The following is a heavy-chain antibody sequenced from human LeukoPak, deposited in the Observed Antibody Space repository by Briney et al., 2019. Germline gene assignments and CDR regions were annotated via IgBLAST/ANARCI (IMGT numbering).Heavy chain of an antibody. CDR1: GYTFTGYY. CDR2: INPNSGGT. D-gene: IGHD4-23*01. CDR3: ARQGYSGHSQGAADY. J-gene: IGHJ4*02. Sequence: ASVKVSCKASGYTFTGYYMHWVRQAPGQGLEWMGWINPNSGGTNYAQKFQGRATMTRDTSISTAYMELSRLRSDDTAVYYCARQGYSGHSQGAADYWGQGTLVTVSS. V-gene: IGHV1-2*02.